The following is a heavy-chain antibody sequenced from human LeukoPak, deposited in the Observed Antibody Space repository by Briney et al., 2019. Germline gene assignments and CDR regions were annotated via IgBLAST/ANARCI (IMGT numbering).Heavy chain of an antibody. Sequence: GGSLRLSCAASGFTFNEYTMNWVRQAPGKGLEWVSSISGSGSYIYYAGSVKGRFTISRDNAKNSLYLQMNSLRAEDTAVYYCARAMVRGVIGAFDIWGQGTMVTVSS. CDR3: ARAMVRGVIGAFDI. V-gene: IGHV3-21*04. J-gene: IGHJ3*02. CDR2: ISGSGSYI. D-gene: IGHD3-10*01. CDR1: GFTFNEYT.